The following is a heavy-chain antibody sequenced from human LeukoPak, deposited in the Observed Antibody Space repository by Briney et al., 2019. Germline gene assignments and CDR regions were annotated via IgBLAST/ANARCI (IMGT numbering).Heavy chain of an antibody. D-gene: IGHD2-21*02. CDR3: ASTYCGGDCYSGWFDP. CDR2: IIPIFGTA. J-gene: IGHJ5*02. CDR1: GGTFSSYA. Sequence: ASVTVSCKASGGTFSSYAISWVRQAPGQGLEWMGGIIPIFGTANYAQKFQGRVTITADESTSTAYMELSSLRSEDTAVYYCASTYCGGDCYSGWFDPWGQGTLVTVSS. V-gene: IGHV1-69*13.